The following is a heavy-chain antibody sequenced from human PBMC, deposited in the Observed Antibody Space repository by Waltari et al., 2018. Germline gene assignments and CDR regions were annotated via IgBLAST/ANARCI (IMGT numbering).Heavy chain of an antibody. J-gene: IGHJ6*02. V-gene: IGHV3-48*03. CDR2: ITTTSNTI. D-gene: IGHD3-3*01. CDR1: TLAFKSYE. Sequence: QLVESGGGLVQPGGSLRRSCAASTLAFKSYEMTWVRQAPGKGLEWLAYITTTSNTIYYTDSVRGRFTISRDNVKNSLFLQMHGLRADDSAIYYCAGSRFLETRYGMDVWAKGPRSPSP. CDR3: AGSRFLETRYGMDV.